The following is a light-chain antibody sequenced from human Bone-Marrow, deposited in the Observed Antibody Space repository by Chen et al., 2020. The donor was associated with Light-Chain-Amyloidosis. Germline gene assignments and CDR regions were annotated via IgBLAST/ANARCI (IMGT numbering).Light chain of an antibody. CDR3: HQRINWPQA. V-gene: IGKV3-11*01. CDR2: DAS. J-gene: IGKJ1*01. Sequence: EVVLTQYPATLSLSPGERATLSCRASQSVSSYLAWYQQKPGQAPRLLIYDASNMATGIPARFSGSGSGTDFTLTISSLEPEDFALYYCHQRINWPQAFGQGTKVEIK. CDR1: QSVSSY.